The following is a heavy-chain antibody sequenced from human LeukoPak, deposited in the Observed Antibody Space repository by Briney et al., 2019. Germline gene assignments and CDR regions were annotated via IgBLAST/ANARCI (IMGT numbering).Heavy chain of an antibody. D-gene: IGHD2/OR15-2a*01. V-gene: IGHV4-39*01. CDR2: IFYSGST. J-gene: IGHJ3*02. CDR1: GGSIDSSPYS. Sequence: PSETLSLTCTVSGGSIDSSPYSWVWLRHSPGRGLEWIGNIFYSGSTNYKPSLKSRVTISADTSKNHCSLTLTSVTAADTAVYYCARLKIVIDAFDIWGQGTMVSVSS. CDR3: ARLKIVIDAFDI.